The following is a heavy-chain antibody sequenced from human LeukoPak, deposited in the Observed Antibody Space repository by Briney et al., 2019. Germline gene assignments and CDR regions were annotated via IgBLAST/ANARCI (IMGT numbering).Heavy chain of an antibody. Sequence: GASLKISCKGSEYSSTTYWIGWVRQLPGKGLEWMGIIYPNDSDTRYSPSFQGQVTISVDKSISTAYLQWSSLKASDTAMYYCARRPRLTTYDYWGQGTLVTVSS. J-gene: IGHJ4*02. CDR3: ARRPRLTTYDY. V-gene: IGHV5-51*01. CDR2: IYPNDSDT. CDR1: EYSSTTYW. D-gene: IGHD4-17*01.